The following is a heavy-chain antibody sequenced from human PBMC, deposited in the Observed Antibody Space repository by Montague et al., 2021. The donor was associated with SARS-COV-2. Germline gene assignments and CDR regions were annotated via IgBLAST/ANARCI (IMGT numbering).Heavy chain of an antibody. CDR2: SGIN. Sequence: SGINDYNPSLKSRVTISVDMSKKQCSLQLNSVNAADSAVYYCARTEYNWNDWFDPWGQGTLVTGSS. D-gene: IGHD1-20*01. CDR3: ARTEYNWNDWFDP. J-gene: IGHJ5*02. V-gene: IGHV4-59*01.